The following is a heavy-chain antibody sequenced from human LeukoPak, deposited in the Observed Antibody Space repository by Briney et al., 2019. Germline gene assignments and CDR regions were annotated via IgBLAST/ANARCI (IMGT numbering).Heavy chain of an antibody. V-gene: IGHV1-8*01. CDR3: ARGPYSSSWYSLEDYYYYYYMDV. J-gene: IGHJ6*03. CDR1: GYTLTSYD. Sequence: ASVKVSCKASGYTLTSYDINWVRQATGQGLEWMGWMNPNSGNTGYAQKFQGRVTMTRNTSISTAYMELSSLRSEDTAVYYCARGPYSSSWYSLEDYYYYYYMDVWGKGTTVTVSS. CDR2: MNPNSGNT. D-gene: IGHD6-13*01.